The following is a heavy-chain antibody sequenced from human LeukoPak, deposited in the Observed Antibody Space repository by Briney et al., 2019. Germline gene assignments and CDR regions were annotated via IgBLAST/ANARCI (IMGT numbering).Heavy chain of an antibody. Sequence: SVKVSCKASGYTFTSYYMHWVRQAPGQGLEWMGGIIPIFGTANYAQKSQGRVTITADKSTSTAYMELSSLRSEDTAVYYCARASGWYRYYFDYWGQGTLVTVSS. J-gene: IGHJ4*02. D-gene: IGHD6-19*01. V-gene: IGHV1-69*06. CDR3: ARASGWYRYYFDY. CDR2: IIPIFGTA. CDR1: GYTFTSYY.